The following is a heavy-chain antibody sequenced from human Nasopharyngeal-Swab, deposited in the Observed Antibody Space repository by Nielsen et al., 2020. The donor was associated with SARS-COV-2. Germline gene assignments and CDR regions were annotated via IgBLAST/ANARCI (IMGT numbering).Heavy chain of an antibody. J-gene: IGHJ4*02. Sequence: GESLKISCAASGFTFSSYGMHWVRQAPGKGLEWVAVISYDGSNKYYADSVKGRFTISRDNSKNTLYLQMNSLRAEDTAVYYCAKQVVPPHFDYWGQGTLVTVSS. D-gene: IGHD2-15*01. CDR2: ISYDGSNK. CDR3: AKQVVPPHFDY. CDR1: GFTFSSYG. V-gene: IGHV3-30*18.